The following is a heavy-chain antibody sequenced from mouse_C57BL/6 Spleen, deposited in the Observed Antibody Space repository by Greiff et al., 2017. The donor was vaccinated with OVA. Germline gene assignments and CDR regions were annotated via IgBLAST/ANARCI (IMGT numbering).Heavy chain of an antibody. D-gene: IGHD2-1*01. J-gene: IGHJ2*01. CDR3: ARYDYYGNYFDY. CDR1: GYTFTDYY. CDR2: INPNNGGT. V-gene: IGHV1-26*01. Sequence: EVQLQQSGPELVKPGASVKISCKASGYTFTDYYMNWVKQSHGQSLEWIGDINPNNGGTSYNQKFKGKATLTVDKSSSTAYMELRSLTSDDSAVYDCARYDYYGNYFDYWGKGTTLTVSS.